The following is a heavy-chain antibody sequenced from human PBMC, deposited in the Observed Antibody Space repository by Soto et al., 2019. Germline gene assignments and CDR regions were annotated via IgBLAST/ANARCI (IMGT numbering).Heavy chain of an antibody. CDR3: ARFEDGYNI. D-gene: IGHD5-12*01. J-gene: IGHJ4*02. Sequence: SETLSLTCTVSGGSISSGGYYLSWIRQHPGKGLEWIGYIYYSGSTDYNPSLKSRVTISVDTSKNQLSLKLSSVTAADTAVYCCARFEDGYNIWGQGTLVTVSS. V-gene: IGHV4-31*03. CDR2: IYYSGST. CDR1: GGSISSGGYY.